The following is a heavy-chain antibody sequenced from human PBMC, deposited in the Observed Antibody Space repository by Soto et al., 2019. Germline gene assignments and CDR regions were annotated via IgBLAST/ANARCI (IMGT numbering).Heavy chain of an antibody. J-gene: IGHJ5*02. Sequence: QVQLVQSGAEVKKPGSSVKVSCKTSGGTISNYAISWVRQAPGQGLEWMGGIIPLFGTTNYAQKFQGRVTITADESSRTAYMELSILRSEDTAVYYCARGGFWSGYYSWFDPWGQGTLVTVSS. CDR1: GGTISNYA. D-gene: IGHD3-3*01. V-gene: IGHV1-69*12. CDR3: ARGGFWSGYYSWFDP. CDR2: IIPLFGTT.